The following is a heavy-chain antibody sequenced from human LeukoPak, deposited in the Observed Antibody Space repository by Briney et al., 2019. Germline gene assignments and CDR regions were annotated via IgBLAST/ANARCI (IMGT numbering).Heavy chain of an antibody. V-gene: IGHV3-21*01. Sequence: PGGSLRLSCAASGFTFSSYSMNWVRRAPGKGLEWVSSISSSSSYIYYADSVKGRFTISRDNAKNSLYLQMNSLRAEDTAVYYCARGGCSSTSCYAFFDYWGQGTLVTVSS. J-gene: IGHJ4*02. CDR2: ISSSSSYI. CDR3: ARGGCSSTSCYAFFDY. CDR1: GFTFSSYS. D-gene: IGHD2-2*01.